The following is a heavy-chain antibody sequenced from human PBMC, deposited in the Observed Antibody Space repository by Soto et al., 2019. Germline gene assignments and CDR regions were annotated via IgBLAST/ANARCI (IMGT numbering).Heavy chain of an antibody. CDR2: ISYDGSNK. CDR1: GFTFSSYA. CDR3: ARDRGNSYYYYGMDV. V-gene: IGHV3-30-3*01. J-gene: IGHJ6*01. Sequence: QVQLVESGGGVVQPGRSLRLSCAASGFTFSSYAMHWVRQAPGKGLEWVAVISYDGSNKYYADSVKGRFTISRDNSKNTLYLQMNSLRAEDTAVYYCARDRGNSYYYYGMDVW. D-gene: IGHD3-10*01.